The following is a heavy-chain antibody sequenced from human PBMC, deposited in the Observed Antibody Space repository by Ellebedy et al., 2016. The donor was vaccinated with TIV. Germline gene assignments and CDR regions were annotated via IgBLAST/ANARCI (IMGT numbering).Heavy chain of an antibody. V-gene: IGHV3-23*01. J-gene: IGHJ4*02. CDR3: ARGLRSGGYTYTALDY. CDR1: GFTFSSYS. D-gene: IGHD5-18*01. Sequence: GESLKISCAASGFTFSSYSMNWVRQAPGKRLEWVSVITVSGAYYANSVQGRFTISSDNSKNTLYLQMNSLTAEDTAVYYCARGLRSGGYTYTALDYWGQGTLVTVDS. CDR2: ITVSGA.